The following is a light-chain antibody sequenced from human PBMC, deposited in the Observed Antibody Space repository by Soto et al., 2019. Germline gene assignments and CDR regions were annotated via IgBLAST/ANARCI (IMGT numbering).Light chain of an antibody. V-gene: IGKV4-1*01. CDR3: QQYFRPWT. CDR1: QSVLYSSNNKNY. J-gene: IGKJ1*01. CDR2: WAS. Sequence: DIVMTQSPDSLAVSLGERATINCKSRQSVLYSSNNKNYLAWYQQKPGQPPKLLIYWASTRESGVPDRFSGSGSWTDFTLTISSLQAEDVAVYYCQQYFRPWTFGQGTKVEIK.